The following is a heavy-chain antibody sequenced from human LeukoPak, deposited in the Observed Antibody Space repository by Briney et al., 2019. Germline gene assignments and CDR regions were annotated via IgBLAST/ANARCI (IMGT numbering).Heavy chain of an antibody. CDR1: GGTFSSYA. J-gene: IGHJ4*02. V-gene: IGHV1-69*05. CDR2: IIPIFGTE. CDR3: ARVGAVVVPALDY. Sequence: RASVKVSCKASGGTFSSYAISWVRQAPGQGLEWMGGIIPIFGTENYAQKFQGRVTITTDETTSTAYMELSSLRSEDTAVYYCARVGAVVVPALDYWGQGTLVTVSS. D-gene: IGHD2-2*01.